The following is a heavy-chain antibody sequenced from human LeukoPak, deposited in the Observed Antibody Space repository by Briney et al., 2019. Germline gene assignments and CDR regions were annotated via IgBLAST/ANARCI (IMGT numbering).Heavy chain of an antibody. CDR3: ARGSGWYYFDY. Sequence: PGGSLRLSCAASGFIFSSFWMHWVRQVPGKGLVWVSHINSDGRTTDYADSVRGRFTISRDNAKNTLYLQMNSLRAEDTAVYYCARGSGWYYFDYWGQGTLVTVSS. CDR2: INSDGRTT. J-gene: IGHJ4*02. V-gene: IGHV3-74*01. D-gene: IGHD6-19*01. CDR1: GFIFSSFW.